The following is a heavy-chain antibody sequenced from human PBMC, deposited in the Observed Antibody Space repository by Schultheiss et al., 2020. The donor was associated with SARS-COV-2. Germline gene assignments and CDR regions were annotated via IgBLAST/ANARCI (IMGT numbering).Heavy chain of an antibody. CDR1: GFTFSDYY. J-gene: IGHJ6*02. V-gene: IGHV3-11*01. CDR3: ASDVLLWFGELLAPPEYYYYGMDV. D-gene: IGHD3-10*01. CDR2: ISSSGSTI. Sequence: GESLRLSCAASGFTFSDYYMSWIRQAPGKGLEWVSYISSSGSTIYYADSVKGRFTISRDNAKNSLYLQMNSLRAEDTAVYYCASDVLLWFGELLAPPEYYYYGMDVWGQGTTVTVSS.